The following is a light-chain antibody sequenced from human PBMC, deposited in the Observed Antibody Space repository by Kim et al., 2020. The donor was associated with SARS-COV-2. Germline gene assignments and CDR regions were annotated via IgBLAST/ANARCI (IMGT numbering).Light chain of an antibody. V-gene: IGLV3-19*01. CDR2: GKN. CDR1: SLRRYY. J-gene: IGLJ2*01. Sequence: ALGQTVRITCQGDSLRRYYASWYQQKPGQAPLLVFYGKNSRPSGIPARFSGSSSGNTASLTITGAQAEDEADYYCNSRDSSGNHVVFGGGTQLTVL. CDR3: NSRDSSGNHVV.